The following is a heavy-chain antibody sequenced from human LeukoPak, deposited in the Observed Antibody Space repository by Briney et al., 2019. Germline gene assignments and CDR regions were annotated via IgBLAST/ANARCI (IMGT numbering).Heavy chain of an antibody. Sequence: SETLSLTCAVDGGFFSGDYWSWIRQPPGKGLEWVGEINHSGSTNYNPSLKGRVTLSVDTSKNQSSLKLSSVTAADPAVYYCARRHSSRWYYFDSRGQGTLVTVS. CDR3: ARRHSSRWYYFDS. D-gene: IGHD6-13*01. CDR1: GGFFSGDY. CDR2: INHSGST. J-gene: IGHJ4*02. V-gene: IGHV4-34*01.